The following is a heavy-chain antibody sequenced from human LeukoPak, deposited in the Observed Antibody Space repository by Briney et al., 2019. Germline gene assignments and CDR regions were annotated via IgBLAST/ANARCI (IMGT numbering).Heavy chain of an antibody. CDR2: INPNSGGT. Sequence: ASVKVSCKASGYTFTGYYMHWVRQAPGQGLEWMGRINPNSGGTNYAQKFQGRVTMTRDTSISTAYMELSRLRSDDTAVYYCARASDTAMVIPYYFDYWGQGTLVTVSS. J-gene: IGHJ4*02. CDR1: GYTFTGYY. V-gene: IGHV1-2*06. CDR3: ARASDTAMVIPYYFDY. D-gene: IGHD5-18*01.